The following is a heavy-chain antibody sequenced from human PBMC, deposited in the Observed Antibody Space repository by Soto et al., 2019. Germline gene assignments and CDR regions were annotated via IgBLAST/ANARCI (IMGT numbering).Heavy chain of an antibody. CDR1: GHTLIELS. J-gene: IGHJ6*02. D-gene: IGHD3-10*01. Sequence: ASVEVSCRVSGHTLIELSMHWVRQSHGKGLEWMGGLDPNDGETLYAQKFQARVTMSVDISTSTAYTELTSLTSEDTAVYYCTTDRRITWFGSKRFGMDVWGQATPVTVSS. V-gene: IGHV1-24*01. CDR2: LDPNDGET. CDR3: TTDRRITWFGSKRFGMDV.